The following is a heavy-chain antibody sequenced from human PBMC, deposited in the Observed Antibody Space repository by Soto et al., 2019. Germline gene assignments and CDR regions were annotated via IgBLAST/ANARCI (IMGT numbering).Heavy chain of an antibody. Sequence: ETLSLICTLYGVSFDGYYWSWIRQSPGKGLEWIGEIHHSGSTKYNPSLKSRVSLSVDTSTKQFSLKMTSMTAADRGVYYCARGVDSWSGYLFWGQGTPVTVSS. J-gene: IGHJ4*02. CDR3: ARGVDSWSGYLF. V-gene: IGHV4-34*01. CDR1: GVSFDGYY. D-gene: IGHD3-3*01. CDR2: IHHSGST.